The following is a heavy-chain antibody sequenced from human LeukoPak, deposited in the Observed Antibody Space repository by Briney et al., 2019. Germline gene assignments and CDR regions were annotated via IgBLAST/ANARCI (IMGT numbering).Heavy chain of an antibody. V-gene: IGHV1-18*01. CDR2: ISPYNGKT. CDR3: ARMTTVGFDY. Sequence: ASVTVSCKASGYIFSNFFSSYGITWVRQAPGQGLEWMGWISPYNGKTKFAQKFQGIVTMTTETSTSTAYMELRRLRSDDTAVYYCARMTTVGFDYWGQGTLVTVSS. CDR1: GYIFSNFFSSYG. D-gene: IGHD4-11*01. J-gene: IGHJ4*02.